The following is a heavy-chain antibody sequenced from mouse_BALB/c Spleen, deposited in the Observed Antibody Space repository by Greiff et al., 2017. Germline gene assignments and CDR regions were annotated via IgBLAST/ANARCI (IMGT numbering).Heavy chain of an antibody. CDR3: ARPTDYYAMDY. CDR1: GYSITSGYY. D-gene: IGHD1-1*01. Sequence: DVQLQESGPGLVKPSQSLSLTCSVTGYSITSGYYWNWIRQFPGNKLEWMGYISYDGSNNYNPSLKNRISITRDTSKNQFFLKLNSVTTEDTATYYCARPTDYYAMDYWGQGTSVTVSS. J-gene: IGHJ4*01. CDR2: ISYDGSN. V-gene: IGHV3-6*02.